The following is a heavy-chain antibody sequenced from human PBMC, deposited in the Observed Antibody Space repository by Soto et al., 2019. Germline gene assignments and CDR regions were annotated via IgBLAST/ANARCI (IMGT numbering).Heavy chain of an antibody. D-gene: IGHD3-22*01. CDR3: AREINYYDSSGYYQGAFDI. CDR1: GFTFSSYW. V-gene: IGHV3-74*01. Sequence: GGSLRLSCAASGFTFSSYWMHWVRQAPGKGLVWVSRINSDGSSTSYADSVKCRFTISSDNAKNTLYLQMNSLRAEDTAVYYCAREINYYDSSGYYQGAFDIWGQGTMVTVSS. CDR2: INSDGSST. J-gene: IGHJ3*02.